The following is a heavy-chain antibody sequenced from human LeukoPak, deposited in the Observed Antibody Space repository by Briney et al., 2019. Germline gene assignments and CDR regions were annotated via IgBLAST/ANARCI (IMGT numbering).Heavy chain of an antibody. CDR1: GYTFTSYG. D-gene: IGHD6-19*01. V-gene: IGHV1-18*01. CDR2: ISAYNGNT. Sequence: ASVKVSCKTSGYTFTSYGISWLRQAPGQGLEWMGWISAYNGNTNYAQKLQGRVTMTTDTSTSTAYMELRSLRSDDTAVYYCARDPQYSRGWYGALDIWGQGTMVTVSS. J-gene: IGHJ3*02. CDR3: ARDPQYSRGWYGALDI.